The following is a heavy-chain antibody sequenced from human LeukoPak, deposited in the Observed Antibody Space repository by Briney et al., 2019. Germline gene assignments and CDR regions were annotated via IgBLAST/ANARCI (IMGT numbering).Heavy chain of an antibody. Sequence: SETLSLTCTVSGGSVSSYTYYWSWIRQLPGKGLEWIGHIYYSGSTYYNPSLKSRVTISVDTSKNQFSLELSSVTAADTAFYYCARGRASDPMVRGVIYFDYWGQGTLVTVSS. V-gene: IGHV4-31*03. CDR2: IYYSGST. CDR3: ARGRASDPMVRGVIYFDY. J-gene: IGHJ4*02. D-gene: IGHD3-10*01. CDR1: GGSVSSYTYY.